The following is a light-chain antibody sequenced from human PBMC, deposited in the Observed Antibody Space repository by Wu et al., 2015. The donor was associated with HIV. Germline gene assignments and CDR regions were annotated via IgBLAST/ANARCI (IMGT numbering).Light chain of an antibody. CDR2: GAF. J-gene: IGKJ1*01. CDR1: QDINVK. Sequence: EIVMTQSPATLSVSPGEGATLSCRASQDINVKLAWYQQKPGQSPRLLIFGAFTRATGIPARFSGTGSGTEFTLTIRRLGPEDLAVYYCQYYSITFRTFGQGTKV. CDR3: QYYSITFRT. V-gene: IGKV3-15*01.